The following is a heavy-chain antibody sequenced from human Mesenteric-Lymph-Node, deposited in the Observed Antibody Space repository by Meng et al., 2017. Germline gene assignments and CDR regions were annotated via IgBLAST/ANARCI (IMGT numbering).Heavy chain of an antibody. V-gene: IGHV3-23*01. J-gene: IGHJ5*02. CDR1: RFTFSSYA. D-gene: IGHD6-19*01. Sequence: GESLKISCAASRFTFSSYAMSWVRQAPGKGLEWVSAISGSGGSTYYADSVKGRFTISRDDAKNIVYLQMDSLRTEDTAVYYCAKEKGSSGRAGWFDPWGQGTPVTVSS. CDR2: ISGSGGST. CDR3: AKEKGSSGRAGWFDP.